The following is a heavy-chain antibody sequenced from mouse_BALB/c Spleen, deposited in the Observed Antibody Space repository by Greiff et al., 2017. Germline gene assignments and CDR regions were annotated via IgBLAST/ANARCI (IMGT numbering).Heavy chain of an antibody. CDR1: GFTFSSYT. Sequence: EVKLVESGGGLVQPGGSLKLSCAASGFTFSSYTMSWVRQTPEKRLEWVAYISNGGGSTYYPDTVKGRFTVSRDNAKNTLYLQMSSLKSEDTDMEYCERKRYGNYLDYWGQGTTLTVSS. D-gene: IGHD2-1*01. CDR2: ISNGGGST. V-gene: IGHV5-12-2*01. J-gene: IGHJ2*01. CDR3: ERKRYGNYLDY.